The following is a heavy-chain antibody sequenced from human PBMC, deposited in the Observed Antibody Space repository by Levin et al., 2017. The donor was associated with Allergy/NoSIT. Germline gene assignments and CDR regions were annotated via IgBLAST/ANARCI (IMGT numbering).Heavy chain of an antibody. D-gene: IGHD3-9*01. Sequence: GGSLRLSCAASGFAFSSYWMHWVRQAPGEGLVWVSRINSDGSTTSYADSVKGRFTISRDNAKNTLYLQMNTLRAEDTAVYYCARGDILTGYHYWYFDLWGRGILVTVSS. J-gene: IGHJ2*01. CDR3: ARGDILTGYHYWYFDL. CDR2: INSDGSTT. V-gene: IGHV3-74*01. CDR1: GFAFSSYW.